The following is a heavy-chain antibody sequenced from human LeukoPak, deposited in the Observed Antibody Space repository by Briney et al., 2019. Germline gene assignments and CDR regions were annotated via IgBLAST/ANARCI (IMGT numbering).Heavy chain of an antibody. V-gene: IGHV1-3*01. CDR2: INAGNSNT. CDR3: ARSRHNYGDFHLDY. Sequence: ASVKVSCKASGYTFISYVVHWVRQAPGQRLEWMGWINAGNSNTKSSQKFQDRVTITRDTSASAVYMELSSLRSEDTAVYYCARSRHNYGDFHLDYWGQGTLVTVS. D-gene: IGHD4-17*01. CDR1: GYTFISYV. J-gene: IGHJ4*02.